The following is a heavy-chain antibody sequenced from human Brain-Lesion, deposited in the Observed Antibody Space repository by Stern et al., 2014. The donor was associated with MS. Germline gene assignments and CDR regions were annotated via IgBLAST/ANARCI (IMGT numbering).Heavy chain of an antibody. V-gene: IGHV1-69*06. D-gene: IGHD5-18*01. CDR3: AKDGPALVTNWFDP. Sequence: QVQLMQSGPEVKKPGSSVQVSCKASGGTFGTYPITWLRQAPGQGIEWMGRIIPIFGSPNYAQKFQGRVTITADRSTTTVYMKLSSLKSDDAAVYYCAKDGPALVTNWFDPWGRGTLVTVSS. J-gene: IGHJ5*02. CDR1: GGTFGTYP. CDR2: IIPIFGSP.